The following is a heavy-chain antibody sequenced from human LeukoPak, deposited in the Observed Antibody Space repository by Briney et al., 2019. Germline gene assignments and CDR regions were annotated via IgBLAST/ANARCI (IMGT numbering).Heavy chain of an antibody. J-gene: IGHJ4*02. D-gene: IGHD6-13*01. CDR3: ARDQSVRSWYFDS. Sequence: KASGTLSLTCAVSGDSISSSQWWTWIRQPPGKGLEWIGEIHHSGNTNYNPSLKSRVTISLDKSKNEFSLQMSSVTAADTAFYYCARDQSVRSWYFDSWGQGALVTVPS. CDR2: IHHSGNT. V-gene: IGHV4-4*02. CDR1: GDSISSSQW.